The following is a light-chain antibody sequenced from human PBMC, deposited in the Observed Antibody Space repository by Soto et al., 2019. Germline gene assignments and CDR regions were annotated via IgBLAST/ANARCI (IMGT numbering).Light chain of an antibody. Sequence: EIVMTQYTVTLSVSPGERVTLSCRASQSVSSNLAWYQQKPGQAPSLLIYGAFTRATGIPARFSGSGSVTEFTLTISSLQSEDFAVYYCQQYNNWPPITFGQGTRLEN. V-gene: IGKV3-15*01. CDR1: QSVSSN. J-gene: IGKJ5*01. CDR3: QQYNNWPPIT. CDR2: GAF.